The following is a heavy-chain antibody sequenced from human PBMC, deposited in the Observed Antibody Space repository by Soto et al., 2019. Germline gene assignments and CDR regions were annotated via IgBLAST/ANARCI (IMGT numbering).Heavy chain of an antibody. CDR1: GFSFRTFD. CDR3: AKPGYYDASGYYYYLDS. CDR2: ISGNGGST. V-gene: IGHV3-23*01. Sequence: RRLSCAASGFSFRTFDMSWVRQAPDKGLEWISAISGNGGSTYFADSVKGRFTISRDNFKNILYLQMDSLRADDTAVYFCAKPGYYDASGYYYYLDSWGQGTQVTVSS. D-gene: IGHD3-22*01. J-gene: IGHJ4*02.